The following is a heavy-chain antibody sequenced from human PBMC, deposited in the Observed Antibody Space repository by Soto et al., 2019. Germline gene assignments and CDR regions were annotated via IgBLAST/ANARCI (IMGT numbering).Heavy chain of an antibody. J-gene: IGHJ4*02. CDR1: GGSFSGYY. Sequence: EPLSLTCAVYGGSFSGYYWSWIRQPPGKGLEWIGEINHSGSTNYNPSLKSRVTISVDTSKNQFSLKLSSVTAADTAVYYCARGDYGDYVLDYWGQGTLVTVSS. CDR2: INHSGST. V-gene: IGHV4-34*01. D-gene: IGHD4-17*01. CDR3: ARGDYGDYVLDY.